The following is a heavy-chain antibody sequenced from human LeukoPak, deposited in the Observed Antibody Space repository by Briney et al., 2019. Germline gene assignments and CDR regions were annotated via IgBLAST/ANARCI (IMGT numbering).Heavy chain of an antibody. CDR2: IYYSGST. V-gene: IGHV4-59*01. CDR3: ARGITIFGVVINYYYMDV. CDR1: GGSLSSYY. Sequence: PSETLSLTCTVSGGSLSSYYWSWIRQPPGKGLEWIGYIYYSGSTNYNPSLKSRVTISVDTSKNQFSLKLSSVTAADTAVYYCARGITIFGVVINYYYMDVWGKGTTVTVSS. D-gene: IGHD3-3*01. J-gene: IGHJ6*03.